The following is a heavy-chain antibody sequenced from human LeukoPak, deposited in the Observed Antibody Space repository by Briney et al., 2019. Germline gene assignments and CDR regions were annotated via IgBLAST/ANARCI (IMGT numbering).Heavy chain of an antibody. V-gene: IGHV3-74*01. D-gene: IGHD3-10*01. J-gene: IGHJ3*02. CDR1: GFTLSSKV. Sequence: GGSLRLSCAASGFTLSSKVMHWVRQAPGTGLVWVSRIIRDGTGTDYADSVKGRFTISRDIATNTLYLQMNSLRAEDTAVYYCARAVGYGAGSYGFDIWGQGTVVTVSS. CDR3: ARAVGYGAGSYGFDI. CDR2: IIRDGTGT.